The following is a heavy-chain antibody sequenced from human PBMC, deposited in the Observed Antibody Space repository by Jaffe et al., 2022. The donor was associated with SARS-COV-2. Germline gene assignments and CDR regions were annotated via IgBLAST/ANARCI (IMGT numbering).Heavy chain of an antibody. CDR2: INHSGST. CDR1: GGSFSGYY. V-gene: IGHV4-34*01. D-gene: IGHD3-3*01. Sequence: QVQLQQWGAGLLKPSETLSLTCAVYGGSFSGYYWSWIRQPPGKGLEWIGEINHSGSTNYNPSLKSRVTISVDTSKNQFSLKLSSVTAADTAVYYCARDRGMEYYGMDVWGQGTTVTVSS. J-gene: IGHJ6*02. CDR3: ARDRGMEYYGMDV.